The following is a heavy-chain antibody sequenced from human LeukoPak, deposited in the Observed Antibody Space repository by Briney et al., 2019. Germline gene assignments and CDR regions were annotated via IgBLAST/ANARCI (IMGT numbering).Heavy chain of an antibody. D-gene: IGHD1-26*01. CDR2: IYYSGST. Sequence: SETLSLTCTVSGGSISSYYWSWIRQPPGKGLEWIGYIYYSGSTSYNPSLKSRVTISVDTSKKQFSLKPSSVTAADTAFYYCARYIVSYPHDAFDIWGQGTMVTVSS. J-gene: IGHJ3*02. CDR3: ARYIVSYPHDAFDI. V-gene: IGHV4-59*01. CDR1: GGSISSYY.